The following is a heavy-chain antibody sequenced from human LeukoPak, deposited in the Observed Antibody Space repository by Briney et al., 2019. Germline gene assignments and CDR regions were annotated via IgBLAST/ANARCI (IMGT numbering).Heavy chain of an antibody. D-gene: IGHD6-13*01. CDR2: IRQDGGEK. CDR3: ARDGTAAGLYFDL. J-gene: IGHJ4*01. Sequence: GGSLRLSCAVSGFTLSSYWMNWVRQAPGKGLEWVASIRQDGGEKSYVDSVKGRFTISRDNTKNSLYLQINSLRAEDTAVYYCARDGTAAGLYFDLWGQGTLVTVSS. V-gene: IGHV3-7*01. CDR1: GFTLSSYW.